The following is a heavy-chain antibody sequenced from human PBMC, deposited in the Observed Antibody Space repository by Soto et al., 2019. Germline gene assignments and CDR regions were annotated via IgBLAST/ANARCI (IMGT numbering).Heavy chain of an antibody. J-gene: IGHJ6*02. CDR1: GFSFSGLA. V-gene: IGHV3-23*01. Sequence: EVQLLESGGGFIHPGGSLRLSCAASGFSFSGLAMNWVRQAPGKGREGVPFISGSADSTFYADPVKGRFTISRDNSKSTLYLQINSLRAEDTAVYYCAKTRGAMIYAISVYGMDVWGQGTTVTVSS. D-gene: IGHD2-8*01. CDR3: AKTRGAMIYAISVYGMDV. CDR2: ISGSADST.